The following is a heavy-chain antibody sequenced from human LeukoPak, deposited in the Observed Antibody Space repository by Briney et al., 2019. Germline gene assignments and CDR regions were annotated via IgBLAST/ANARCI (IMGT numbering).Heavy chain of an antibody. Sequence: SETLSLTCTVSGGSISSYYWSWIRQPPGKGLEWIGYVSYSGSINYNPSLKGRVTISVDTSKNQFSLKLTSVTAADTAVYYCARDSAFYGSGTTDYWGQGSLVTVSS. D-gene: IGHD3-10*01. V-gene: IGHV4-59*01. CDR1: GGSISSYY. CDR2: VSYSGSI. J-gene: IGHJ4*02. CDR3: ARDSAFYGSGTTDY.